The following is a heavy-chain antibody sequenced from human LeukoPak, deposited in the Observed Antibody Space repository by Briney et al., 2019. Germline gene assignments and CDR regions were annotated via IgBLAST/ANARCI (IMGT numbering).Heavy chain of an antibody. CDR3: AREEEYYYDSSGYYAFDI. V-gene: IGHV3-20*04. CDR2: INWNGGST. Sequence: GGSLRLSCAASGFTFEDYGMTWVRQAPGKGLEWVSNINWNGGSTDYADSVKGRFTISRDNAENSLFLQMNSLRAEDTALYYCAREEEYYYDSSGYYAFDIWGQGTMVTVSS. D-gene: IGHD3-22*01. J-gene: IGHJ3*02. CDR1: GFTFEDYG.